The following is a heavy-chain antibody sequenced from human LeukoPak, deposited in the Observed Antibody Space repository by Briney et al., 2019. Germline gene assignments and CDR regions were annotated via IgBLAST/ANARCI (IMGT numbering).Heavy chain of an antibody. Sequence: GGSLRLSCAASGFTFSSYSMNWVRQAPGKGLEWVSSISSSSSYIYYADSVKGRFTISRDNAKNSLYLQMNSLRAEDTAVYYCARGYGDYPMGIDSWGQGTLVTASS. CDR3: ARGYGDYPMGIDS. V-gene: IGHV3-21*01. J-gene: IGHJ4*02. CDR2: ISSSSSYI. D-gene: IGHD4-17*01. CDR1: GFTFSSYS.